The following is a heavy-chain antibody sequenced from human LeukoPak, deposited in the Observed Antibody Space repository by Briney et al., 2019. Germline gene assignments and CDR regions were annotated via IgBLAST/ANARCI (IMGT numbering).Heavy chain of an antibody. CDR1: GFPFSRYS. Sequence: GGSLRLSCAASGFPFSRYSMNWVRQAPGKGLEWVSYIGSGSSTIYYADSVKGRFTISRDNSKNTLYLQMNSLRAADTAVYYCAKEGDWNDVTLMDVWGKGTTVTISS. CDR3: AKEGDWNDVTLMDV. D-gene: IGHD1-1*01. V-gene: IGHV3-48*01. CDR2: IGSGSSTI. J-gene: IGHJ6*03.